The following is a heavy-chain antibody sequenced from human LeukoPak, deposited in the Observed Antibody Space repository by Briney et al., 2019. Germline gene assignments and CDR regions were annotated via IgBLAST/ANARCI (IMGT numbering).Heavy chain of an antibody. Sequence: ASVKVSCKASGYTLTSYDINWVRQATGQGLEWKGLMNPNSGNTGYAQKFQGRVTMTRNTSISTAYMELSSLRSEDTAVYYCARGMTGYSSSWYPPFDPWGQGTLVTVSS. CDR2: MNPNSGNT. V-gene: IGHV1-8*01. J-gene: IGHJ5*02. CDR3: ARGMTGYSSSWYPPFDP. CDR1: GYTLTSYD. D-gene: IGHD6-13*01.